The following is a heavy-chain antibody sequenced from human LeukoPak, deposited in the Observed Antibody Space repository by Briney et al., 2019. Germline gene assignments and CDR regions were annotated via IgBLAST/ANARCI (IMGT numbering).Heavy chain of an antibody. Sequence: ASVKVSCKASGYTFTSYGISWVRQAPGQGLEWMGWISAYNGNTNYAQKLQGRVTMTTDTSTSTAYMELRSLRSDDTAVYYCARDSDLGYCSGGSCYLPFYYYYYGMDVWGQGTTVTVSS. CDR2: ISAYNGNT. D-gene: IGHD2-15*01. J-gene: IGHJ6*02. CDR3: ARDSDLGYCSGGSCYLPFYYYYYGMDV. CDR1: GYTFTSYG. V-gene: IGHV1-18*01.